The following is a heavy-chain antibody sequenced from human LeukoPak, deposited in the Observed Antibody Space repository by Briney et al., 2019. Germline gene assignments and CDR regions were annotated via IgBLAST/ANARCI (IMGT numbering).Heavy chain of an antibody. J-gene: IGHJ3*02. Sequence: PSETLSLTCTVSGGSISSYYWSWIPQPPGKGLKWIGYIYYSGSTDYNPSLKSRVTISVDTSKNQFSLKLSSVTAADTAVYYCARDFGGAAAGFPIWGQGTMVTVSS. D-gene: IGHD6-13*01. CDR2: IYYSGST. CDR1: GGSISSYY. V-gene: IGHV4-59*01. CDR3: ARDFGGAAAGFPI.